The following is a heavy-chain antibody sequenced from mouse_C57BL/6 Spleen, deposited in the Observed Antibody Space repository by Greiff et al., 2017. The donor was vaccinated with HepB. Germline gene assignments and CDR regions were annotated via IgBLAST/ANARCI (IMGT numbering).Heavy chain of an antibody. J-gene: IGHJ3*01. D-gene: IGHD2-4*01. Sequence: QVQLQQPGAELVKPGASVKMSCKASGYTFTSYWITWVKQRPGQGLEWIGDIYPGSGSTNYNEKFKSKATLTVDTSSSTAYMQLSSLTSEDSAVYYCASEENYDYDGAYWGQGTLVTVSA. CDR3: ASEENYDYDGAY. CDR1: GYTFTSYW. CDR2: IYPGSGST. V-gene: IGHV1-55*01.